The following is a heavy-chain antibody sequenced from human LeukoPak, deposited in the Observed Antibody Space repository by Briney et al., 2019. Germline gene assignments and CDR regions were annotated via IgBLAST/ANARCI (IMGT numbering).Heavy chain of an antibody. D-gene: IGHD2/OR15-2a*01. J-gene: IGHJ6*03. V-gene: IGHV3-7*01. CDR2: INQVGSAK. CDR3: ARELIHPGGYYMDV. Sequence: GGSLRLSCAATGFTFSSYWMSWVRQVPGKGLEWVANINQVGSAKYYVDSVKGRLTISRDNARNSLYLQMNSLTVEDTAVYYCARELIHPGGYYMDVWGKGTTVTVSS. CDR1: GFTFSSYW.